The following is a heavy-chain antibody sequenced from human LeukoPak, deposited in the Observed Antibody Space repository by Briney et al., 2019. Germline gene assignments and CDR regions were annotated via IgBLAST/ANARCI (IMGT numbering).Heavy chain of an antibody. CDR3: ARSAVTAAVPWFDP. J-gene: IGHJ5*02. Sequence: SETLSLTCTVSGGSISSSSYYWGWIRQPPGKGLEWIGSIYYSGSTYYNPSLKSRVTISVDTSKNQFSLKLSSVTAADTAVYYCARSAVTAAVPWFDPWGQGTLVTVSS. CDR1: GGSISSSSYY. V-gene: IGHV4-39*01. D-gene: IGHD6-13*01. CDR2: IYYSGST.